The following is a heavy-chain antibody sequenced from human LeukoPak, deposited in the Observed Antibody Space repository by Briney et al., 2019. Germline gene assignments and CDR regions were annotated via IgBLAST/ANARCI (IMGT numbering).Heavy chain of an antibody. D-gene: IGHD6-13*01. J-gene: IGHJ4*02. Sequence: GGSLRLSCAASGFTFSSYEMNWVRQAPGKGLEWVSYISSSDSTIYYADSVKGRFTISRNNAKNSLYLQMNSLRAEDTAVYYCARLGYSSSWYHDYWGQGTLVTVSS. CDR2: ISSSDSTI. CDR3: ARLGYSSSWYHDY. CDR1: GFTFSSYE. V-gene: IGHV3-48*03.